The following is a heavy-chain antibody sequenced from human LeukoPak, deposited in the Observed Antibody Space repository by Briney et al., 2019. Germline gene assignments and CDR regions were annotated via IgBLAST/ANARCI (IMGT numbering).Heavy chain of an antibody. D-gene: IGHD1-26*01. V-gene: IGHV1-46*01. CDR2: INPSGGST. Sequence: ASVKVSCKASGYTFTDYYMHWVRQAPGQGLEWMGVINPSGGSTLYVQNFQGRVTMTRDTSTSTVYMELSSLRSEDTAVYYCARDIDSGSYGGFDYWGQGTLVTVSS. J-gene: IGHJ4*02. CDR3: ARDIDSGSYGGFDY. CDR1: GYTFTDYY.